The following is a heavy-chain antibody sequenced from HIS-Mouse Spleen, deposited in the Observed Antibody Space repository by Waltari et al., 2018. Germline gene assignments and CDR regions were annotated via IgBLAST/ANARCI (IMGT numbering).Heavy chain of an antibody. CDR1: GYTFTGYY. CDR2: INPNSGGT. Sequence: QVQLVQSGAEVKKPGASVKVSCKASGYTFTGYYMHWVRQAPGQGLEWMGWINPNSGGTNYAQKVQGRVTMTRDTSISTAYMELSRLRSDDTAVYYCARDGRWNDWLLYYWCQGTLVTVSS. V-gene: IGHV1-2*02. CDR3: ARDGRWNDWLLYY. J-gene: IGHJ4*02. D-gene: IGHD3-9*01.